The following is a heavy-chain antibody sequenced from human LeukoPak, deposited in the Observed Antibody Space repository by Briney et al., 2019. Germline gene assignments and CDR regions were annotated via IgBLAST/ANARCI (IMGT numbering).Heavy chain of an antibody. V-gene: IGHV4-31*03. CDR3: ARDRRYYDSSGYPDY. D-gene: IGHD3-22*01. CDR2: IYYSGST. J-gene: IGHJ4*02. Sequence: PSGTLSLTCTVSGGSISSGGYYWSWIRQHPGKGLEWIGYIYYSGSTYYNPSLKSRVTISVDTSKNQFSLKLSSVTAADTAVYYCARDRRYYDSSGYPDYWGQGTLVTVSS. CDR1: GGSISSGGYY.